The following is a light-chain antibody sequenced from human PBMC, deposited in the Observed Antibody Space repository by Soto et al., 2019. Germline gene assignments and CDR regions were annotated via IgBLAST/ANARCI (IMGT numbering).Light chain of an antibody. J-gene: IGKJ5*01. V-gene: IGKV2D-29*02. Sequence: EIVMTQTPLSLYVTPGQPASISCKSSQSLLHRDGKTYLYWYLQKPGQSPQLLICEVSTRVSGVPDRFSGSGSGTDFTLEISRVETDDVGIYYCMQSTQLPPTFGQGTRLEIK. CDR3: MQSTQLPPT. CDR2: EVS. CDR1: QSLLHRDGKTY.